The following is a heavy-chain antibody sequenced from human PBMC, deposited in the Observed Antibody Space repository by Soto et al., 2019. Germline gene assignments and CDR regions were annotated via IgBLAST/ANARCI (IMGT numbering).Heavy chain of an antibody. D-gene: IGHD2-15*01. Sequence: QVQLVQAGAEVKKPGASVKVSCKASGYTFTSYAMHWVRQAPGQRLEWMGWINAGNGNTKYSQKFQGSVTITRDTSASTAYMELSSLRSEDTAVYYCARGPGGPDGHGDYWGQGTLVTVSS. CDR1: GYTFTSYA. V-gene: IGHV1-3*01. J-gene: IGHJ4*02. CDR3: ARGPGGPDGHGDY. CDR2: INAGNGNT.